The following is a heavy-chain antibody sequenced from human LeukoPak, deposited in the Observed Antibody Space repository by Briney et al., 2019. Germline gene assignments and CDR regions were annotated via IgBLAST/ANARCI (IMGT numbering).Heavy chain of an antibody. Sequence: GGSLRLSCAASGFTFDDYAMHWVRQLPGKGLEWVSGITWNSNSIGYADSVKGRFTISRDNARNSLYLQMNSLRAEDMAFYYCVQDRNKWNSSVWGAFDAWGQGTLVTVSS. CDR1: GFTFDDYA. CDR2: ITWNSNSI. V-gene: IGHV3-9*03. CDR3: VQDRNKWNSSVWGAFDA. D-gene: IGHD1-1*01. J-gene: IGHJ3*01.